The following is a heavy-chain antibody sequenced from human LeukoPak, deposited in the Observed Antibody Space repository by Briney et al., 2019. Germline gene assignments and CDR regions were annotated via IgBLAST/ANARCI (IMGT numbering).Heavy chain of an antibody. CDR2: INHNGNT. V-gene: IGHV4-34*01. J-gene: IGHJ3*02. D-gene: IGHD2-2*01. CDR1: YGAFSGYY. CDR3: AGIVVVPAATNGDAFDI. Sequence: PSETLSLTCTVVYGAFSGYYWTWIRQPPGKGLEWIGEINHNGNTNYNPSLKSRVTISVDTSKDQFSLKLSSVTAADTAVYYCAGIVVVPAATNGDAFDIWGQGTMVTVSS.